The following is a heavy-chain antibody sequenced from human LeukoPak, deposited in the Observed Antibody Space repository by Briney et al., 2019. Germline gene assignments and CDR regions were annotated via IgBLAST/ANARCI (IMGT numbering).Heavy chain of an antibody. CDR1: GGPISSNNW. CDR3: ARVPRSYYYYYMDV. CDR2: IYHSGST. V-gene: IGHV4-4*02. J-gene: IGHJ6*03. Sequence: KPSGTLSLTCAVSGGPISSNNWWSWVRQPPGKGLEWIGDIYHSGSTKYNPSLKSRVTISVDKSKNQFSLKLRSVTAADTAVYYCARVPRSYYYYYMDVWGKGTTVTVSS.